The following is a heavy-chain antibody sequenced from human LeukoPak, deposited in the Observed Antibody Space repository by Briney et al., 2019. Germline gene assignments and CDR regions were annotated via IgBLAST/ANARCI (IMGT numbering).Heavy chain of an antibody. Sequence: PGGSLRLSCAASGFSFSDYSMIWVRQAPGKGLEWVSSLSSSRSYIYYADSVKGRFTISRDNAKNSLYLQMNSLRAEDTAVYYCARDHYDSSGPGDWFDPWGQGTLVTVSS. D-gene: IGHD3-22*01. CDR2: LSSSRSYI. J-gene: IGHJ5*02. CDR1: GFSFSDYS. CDR3: ARDHYDSSGPGDWFDP. V-gene: IGHV3-21*01.